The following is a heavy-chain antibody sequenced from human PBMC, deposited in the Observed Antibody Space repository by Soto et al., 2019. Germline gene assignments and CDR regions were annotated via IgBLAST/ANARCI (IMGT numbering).Heavy chain of an antibody. Sequence: LSLTCTVSGGSISSGDYYWSWIRQPPGKGLEWIGYIYYSGSTYYNPSLKSRVTISVDTSKNQFSLKLSSVTAADTAVYYCARDRPYYDILTGPSGFDPWGQGTLVTVSS. D-gene: IGHD3-9*01. CDR3: ARDRPYYDILTGPSGFDP. V-gene: IGHV4-30-4*01. J-gene: IGHJ5*02. CDR1: GGSISSGDYY. CDR2: IYYSGST.